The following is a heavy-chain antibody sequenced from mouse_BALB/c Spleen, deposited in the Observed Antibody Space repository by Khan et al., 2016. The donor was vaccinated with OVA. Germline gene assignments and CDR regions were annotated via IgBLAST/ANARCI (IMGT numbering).Heavy chain of an antibody. CDR2: IYPGNVNT. J-gene: IGHJ4*01. D-gene: IGHD1-1*01. CDR3: ARGDYYGTYAMDY. V-gene: IGHV1S56*01. CDR1: GSTFTNFY. Sequence: QVQLQQSGPELVKPGASVRISCKASGSTFTNFYIHWVKQRPGQGLEWLGWIYPGNVNTTYNENFKGKATLTADKSSSTAYMLLSSLTSEDSAVYVCARGDYYGTYAMDYWGQGTSGIVAS.